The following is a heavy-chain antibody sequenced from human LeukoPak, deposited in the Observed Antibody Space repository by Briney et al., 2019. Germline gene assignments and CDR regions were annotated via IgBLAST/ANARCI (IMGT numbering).Heavy chain of an antibody. J-gene: IGHJ4*02. D-gene: IGHD3-16*02. V-gene: IGHV4-39*07. CDR2: IYYSGST. Sequence: SETLSLTCTVSGGSISSSSYYWGWIRQPPGKGLEWIGCIYYSGSTLYNPSLKSRVTISVGPFKNRVSSALSPVTAADPAVYFCARGNYYYVWGSYRGDFDSWGQGTLVTVSS. CDR3: ARGNYYYVWGSYRGDFDS. CDR1: GGSISSSSYY.